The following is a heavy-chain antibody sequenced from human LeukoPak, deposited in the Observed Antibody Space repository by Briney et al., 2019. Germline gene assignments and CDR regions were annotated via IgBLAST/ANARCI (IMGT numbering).Heavy chain of an antibody. CDR3: ARVEIYRDFWSGSLGYFDY. CDR2: IYSGGST. D-gene: IGHD3-3*01. V-gene: IGHV3-66*02. CDR1: GFTVSSNY. Sequence: HSGGSLRLSCAAPGFTVSSNYMSWVRQAPGKGLEWVSVIYSGGSTYYADSVKGRFTISRDNSKNTLYLQMNSPRAEDTAVYYCARVEIYRDFWSGSLGYFDYWGQGTLVTVSS. J-gene: IGHJ4*02.